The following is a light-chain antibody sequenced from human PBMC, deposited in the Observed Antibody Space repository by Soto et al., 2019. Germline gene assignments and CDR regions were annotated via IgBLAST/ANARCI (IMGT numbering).Light chain of an antibody. CDR3: CSYAGDSYR. V-gene: IGLV2-11*01. Sequence: QSALTQPRSVSGSPGQSVTISCTGSSSDVGRYDYVSWYQQHPGKAPKLIIYDVTQRPSGVPDHFSGSKSGNTASLTISGLQADDEADYYCCSYAGDSYRFGTGTKLTVL. J-gene: IGLJ1*01. CDR2: DVT. CDR1: SSDVGRYDY.